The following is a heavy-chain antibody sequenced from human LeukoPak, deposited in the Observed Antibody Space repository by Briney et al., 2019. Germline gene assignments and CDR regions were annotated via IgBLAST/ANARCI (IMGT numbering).Heavy chain of an antibody. CDR3: ARVPNYGSGSGFDP. J-gene: IGHJ5*02. CDR1: GFTFSSYS. V-gene: IGHV3-21*04. Sequence: GGSLRLSCAASGFTFSSYSMNWVRQAPGKGLEWVSSISSSSSYIYYADSVKGRFTISRDNAKNSLYLQMNSLRAEDTAAYYRARVPNYGSGSGFDPWGQGTLVTVSS. D-gene: IGHD3-10*01. CDR2: ISSSSSYI.